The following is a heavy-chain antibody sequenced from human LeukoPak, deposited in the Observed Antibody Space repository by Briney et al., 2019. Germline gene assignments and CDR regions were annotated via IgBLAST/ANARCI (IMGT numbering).Heavy chain of an antibody. J-gene: IGHJ4*02. CDR1: GLSINDYY. V-gene: IGHV3-11*04. Sequence: PGGSLRLSCEVSGLSINDYYMSWIRQAPGKGLEWVSYISSSGSTIYYADSVKGRFTISRDNSKNTLYLQMNSLRAEDTAVYYCARARWELPLLDYWGQGTLVTVSS. CDR3: ARARWELPLLDY. D-gene: IGHD1-26*01. CDR2: ISSSGSTI.